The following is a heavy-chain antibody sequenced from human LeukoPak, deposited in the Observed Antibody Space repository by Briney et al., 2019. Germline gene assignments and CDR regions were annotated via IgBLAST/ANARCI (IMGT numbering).Heavy chain of an antibody. D-gene: IGHD2-15*01. Sequence: ASVKVSCKASGYTFTSYDINWVRQATGQELEWMGWMKPNSGNTGYAQKCQGRVTMTRNTSISTAYMELSSLRSEDTAVYYCAREVPGREWWRQINWFDPWGQGTLVTVSS. J-gene: IGHJ5*02. CDR2: MKPNSGNT. V-gene: IGHV1-8*01. CDR1: GYTFTSYD. CDR3: AREVPGREWWRQINWFDP.